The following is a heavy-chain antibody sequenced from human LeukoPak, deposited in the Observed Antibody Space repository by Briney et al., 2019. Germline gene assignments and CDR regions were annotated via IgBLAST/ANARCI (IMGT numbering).Heavy chain of an antibody. CDR2: IYTSGSP. CDR1: GGSISRGSYY. D-gene: IGHD1-7*01. J-gene: IGHJ3*02. CDR3: ARDRLGGGNYPDAFDI. Sequence: SQTLSLTCTVSGGSISRGSYYWSWIRQPAGKGLEWIGRIYTSGSPNYNPSLKSRVTISVDTSKNQFSLKLSSVTAADTAVYYCARDRLGGGNYPDAFDIWGQGTMVTVSS. V-gene: IGHV4-61*02.